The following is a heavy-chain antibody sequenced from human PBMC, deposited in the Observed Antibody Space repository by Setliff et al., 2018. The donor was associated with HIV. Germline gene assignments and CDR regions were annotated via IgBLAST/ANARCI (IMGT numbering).Heavy chain of an antibody. Sequence: SETLSLTCTVSGGSISSGSYYWSWIRQPAGKGLEWIGRIYTSGSTNCNPSLKSRVTISVDTSKNQFSLKLSSVTAADTAVYYCARVRLTMIMMVDYFDQWGQGTLVTVSS. CDR2: IYTSGST. V-gene: IGHV4-61*02. CDR3: ARVRLTMIMMVDYFDQ. J-gene: IGHJ4*02. CDR1: GGSISSGSYY. D-gene: IGHD3-22*01.